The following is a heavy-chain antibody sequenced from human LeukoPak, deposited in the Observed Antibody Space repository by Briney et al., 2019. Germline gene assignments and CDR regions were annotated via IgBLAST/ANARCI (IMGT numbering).Heavy chain of an antibody. CDR3: ARLDRGGYYYYMDV. D-gene: IGHD3-16*01. CDR1: GRSFSGYY. J-gene: IGHJ6*03. V-gene: IGHV4-34*01. Sequence: SETLSLTCAVYGRSFSGYYWSWIRQPPGKGLEWIGEINHSGSTNYNPSLKSRVTISVDTSKNQFSLKLSSVTAADTAVYYCARLDRGGYYYYMDVWGKGTTVTVSS. CDR2: INHSGST.